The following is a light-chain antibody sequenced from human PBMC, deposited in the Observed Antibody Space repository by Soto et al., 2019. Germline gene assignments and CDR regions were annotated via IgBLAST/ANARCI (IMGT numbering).Light chain of an antibody. J-gene: IGKJ1*01. CDR3: QQYTENSGT. V-gene: IGKV1-5*01. Sequence: IQLTHSPSTLSASVGDRVTITCRASQRMTSWLAWYQQKPGKAPKVLIYDASSLESGVPSRFSGSESGTEFTLTISSLQPDDIATYYCQQYTENSGTVGQGTKVDI. CDR1: QRMTSW. CDR2: DAS.